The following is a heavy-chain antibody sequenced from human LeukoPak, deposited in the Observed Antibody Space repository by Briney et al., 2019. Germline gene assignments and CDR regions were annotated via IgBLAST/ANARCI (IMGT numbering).Heavy chain of an antibody. Sequence: PGGSLRLSCAASGFTFSSYSMNWVRQAPGKGLEWVSYISSSSSTIYYADSVKGRFTISRDNAKNTLYLQMNSLRAEDTAVYYCAKDVAAAGTYYDYWGQGTLVTVSS. V-gene: IGHV3-48*01. D-gene: IGHD6-13*01. CDR1: GFTFSSYS. CDR3: AKDVAAAGTYYDY. J-gene: IGHJ4*02. CDR2: ISSSSSTI.